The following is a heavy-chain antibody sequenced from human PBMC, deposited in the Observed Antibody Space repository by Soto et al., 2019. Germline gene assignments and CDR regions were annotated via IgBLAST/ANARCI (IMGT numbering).Heavy chain of an antibody. J-gene: IGHJ6*02. Sequence: GGSLSLSCAASGFTFSNAWMNWVRQAPGKGLEWVGRIKSKTDGGTTDYAAPVKGRFTISRDDSKNTLYLQMNSLKTEDTAVYYCTTARLGYCSSTSCYPPPYYYGMDVWGQGTTVTV. D-gene: IGHD2-2*01. CDR3: TTARLGYCSSTSCYPPPYYYGMDV. CDR2: IKSKTDGGTT. V-gene: IGHV3-15*07. CDR1: GFTFSNAW.